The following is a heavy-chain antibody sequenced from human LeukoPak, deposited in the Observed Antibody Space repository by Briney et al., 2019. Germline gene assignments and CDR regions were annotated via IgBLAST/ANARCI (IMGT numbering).Heavy chain of an antibody. CDR3: ARESGGAYYYDSSGYFYDAFDI. Sequence: SETLSLTCTVSGGSISSGSYYWSWIRQPAGKGLEWIGRIYTSGTTNYNPSLKSRVTISVDTSKNQFSLKLSSVTAADTAVYYCARESGGAYYYDSSGYFYDAFDIWGQGTMVTVSS. J-gene: IGHJ3*02. CDR1: GGSISSGSYY. CDR2: IYTSGTT. D-gene: IGHD3-22*01. V-gene: IGHV4-61*02.